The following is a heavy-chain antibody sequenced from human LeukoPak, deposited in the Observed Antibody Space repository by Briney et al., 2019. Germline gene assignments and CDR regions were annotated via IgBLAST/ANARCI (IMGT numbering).Heavy chain of an antibody. V-gene: IGHV3-30*18. Sequence: GGSLRLSCAASGFTFSSYGMHWVRQAPGKGLEWVAVISYDGSNKYYADSVKGRFTISRDNSKNTLYLQMNSLRAEDTAVYYCAKGFAYGDYVADFDYWGQGTLVTVSS. CDR2: ISYDGSNK. CDR3: AKGFAYGDYVADFDY. D-gene: IGHD4-17*01. CDR1: GFTFSSYG. J-gene: IGHJ4*02.